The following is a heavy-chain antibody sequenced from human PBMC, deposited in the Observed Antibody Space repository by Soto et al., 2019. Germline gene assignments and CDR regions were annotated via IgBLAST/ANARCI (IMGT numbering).Heavy chain of an antibody. D-gene: IGHD6-6*01. V-gene: IGHV3-30*18. CDR1: GFTFSSYG. Sequence: GGSLRLSCAASGFTFSSYGMHWVRQAPGKGLEWVAVISYDGSNKYYADSVKGRFTISRDNSKNTLYLQMNSLRAEDTAVYYCAKEYSSSSPYYYYYGMDVWAQGTTVTVSS. CDR2: ISYDGSNK. J-gene: IGHJ6*02. CDR3: AKEYSSSSPYYYYYGMDV.